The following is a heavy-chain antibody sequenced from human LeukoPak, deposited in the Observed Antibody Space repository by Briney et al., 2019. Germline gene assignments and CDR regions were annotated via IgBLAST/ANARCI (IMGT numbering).Heavy chain of an antibody. CDR2: IKQDGSEK. CDR1: GFTFSSYW. D-gene: IGHD6-19*01. CDR3: ARGISSGWYAGAFDI. Sequence: SGGSLRLSCAASGFTFSSYWMSWVRQAPGKGLEWVANIKQDGSEKYYVDSVKGRFTISRDNAKNSLYLQMNSLRAEDTAVYYCARGISSGWYAGAFDIWGQGTMVTVSS. V-gene: IGHV3-7*03. J-gene: IGHJ3*02.